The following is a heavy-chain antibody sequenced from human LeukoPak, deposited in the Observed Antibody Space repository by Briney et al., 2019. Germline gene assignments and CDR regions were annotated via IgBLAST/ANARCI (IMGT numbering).Heavy chain of an antibody. J-gene: IGHJ2*01. CDR1: GGSISSYY. D-gene: IGHD3-9*01. CDR3: ARATRDYDILTGRFYWYFDL. CDR2: IYTSGST. V-gene: IGHV4-4*07. Sequence: SETLSLTCTVSGGSISSYYWSWIRQPAGKGLEWIGRIYTSGSTNYNPSLKSRVTMSVDTSKNQFSLKLSSVTAADTAVYYCARATRDYDILTGRFYWYFDLWGRGTLVSVSS.